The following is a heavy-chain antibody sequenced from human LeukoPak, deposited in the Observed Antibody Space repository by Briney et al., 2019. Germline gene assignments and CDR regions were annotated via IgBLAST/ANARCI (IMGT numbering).Heavy chain of an antibody. CDR2: ISGSGGST. CDR1: GFTFSSYA. D-gene: IGHD3-22*01. CDR3: AKVYYDSSGYYYLQCYFDY. V-gene: IGHV3-23*01. Sequence: PGGSLRLSCAASGFTFSSYAMSWVRQAPGKGLEWVSAISGSGGSTYYADSVKGRFTISRDNSKNTLYLQMNSLRAEDTAVYYCAKVYYDSSGYYYLQCYFDYWGQGTLVTVSS. J-gene: IGHJ4*02.